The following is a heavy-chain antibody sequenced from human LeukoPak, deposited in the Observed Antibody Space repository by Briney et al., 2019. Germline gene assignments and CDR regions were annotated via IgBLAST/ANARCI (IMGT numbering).Heavy chain of an antibody. J-gene: IGHJ3*02. D-gene: IGHD6-13*01. CDR2: ISGSGGNT. CDR3: ARKGIAAPGTHGAFDI. V-gene: IGHV3-23*01. Sequence: GGSLRLSCAASGFTFNNYAMSWVRQPPGKGLEEVSAISGSGGNTYYADSVKGRFTVSRDNAKNTLSLQMNSLRVEDTAFYYCARKGIAAPGTHGAFDIWGQGTMVTVSS. CDR1: GFTFNNYA.